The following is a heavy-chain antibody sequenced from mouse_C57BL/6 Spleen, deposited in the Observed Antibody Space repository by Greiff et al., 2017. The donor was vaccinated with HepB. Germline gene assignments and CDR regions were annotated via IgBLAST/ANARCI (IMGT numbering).Heavy chain of an antibody. D-gene: IGHD4-1*01. CDR1: GYTFTSYW. Sequence: QVQLQQSGAELVKPGATVKLSCKASGYTFTSYWMQWVKQRPGQGLEWIGEIDPSDSYTNYNQKFKGKATLTVDTSSSTAYMQLSSLTSEDSAVYYCARSEWDEAYWGQGTTLTVSS. J-gene: IGHJ2*01. CDR3: ARSEWDEAY. V-gene: IGHV1-50*01. CDR2: IDPSDSYT.